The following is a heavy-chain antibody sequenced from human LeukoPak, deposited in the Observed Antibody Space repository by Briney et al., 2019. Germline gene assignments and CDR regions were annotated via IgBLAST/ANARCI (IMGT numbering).Heavy chain of an antibody. CDR2: ISSGSSYR. V-gene: IGHV3-21*01. D-gene: IGHD5-24*01. J-gene: IGHJ4*02. Sequence: GGSLRLSCTVSGFTFNLYTMNWVRQAPGKGLEWVSSISSGSSYRYYADSVKGRFTISRDNAENSLFLQMDSLRAEDTALYYCARDSERRDGFSLYFFDYWGRGTLVTVSS. CDR3: ARDSERRDGFSLYFFDY. CDR1: GFTFNLYT.